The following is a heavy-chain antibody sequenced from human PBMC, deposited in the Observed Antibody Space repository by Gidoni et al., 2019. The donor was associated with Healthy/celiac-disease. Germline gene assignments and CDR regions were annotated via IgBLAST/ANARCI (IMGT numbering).Heavy chain of an antibody. CDR2: INPNSGGT. J-gene: IGHJ4*02. D-gene: IGHD6-13*01. V-gene: IGHV1-2*02. CDR3: ARGRAAGTTPLTLY. CDR1: SYTFTGDY. Sequence: QLQLWPSGPEAKKPAAAVKFSGTASSYTFTGDYMHWVRQAPGQGVEWMGWINPNSGGTNYAQKFQGRVTMTRDTSISTAYMELRRLRSNDTAVYYCARGRAAGTTPLTLYWGQGTLVTVSS.